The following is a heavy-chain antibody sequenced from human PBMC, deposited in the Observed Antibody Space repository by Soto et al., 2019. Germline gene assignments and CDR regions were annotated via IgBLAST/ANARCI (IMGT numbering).Heavy chain of an antibody. D-gene: IGHD5-12*01. CDR2: IIPILGIA. J-gene: IGHJ4*02. CDR3: ARVVKYSGYDYYFDF. Sequence: QVQLVQSGAEVKKPGSSVKVSCKASGGTFSSYTISWVRQAPGQGLEWMGRIIPILGIANYAQKFQGRVTITADKSTSTAYMELSSLRSEDTAVYYCARVVKYSGYDYYFDFWGQGTLVTVSS. CDR1: GGTFSSYT. V-gene: IGHV1-69*02.